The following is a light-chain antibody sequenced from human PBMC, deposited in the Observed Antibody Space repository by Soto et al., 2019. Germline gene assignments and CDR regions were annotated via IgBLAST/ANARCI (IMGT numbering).Light chain of an antibody. CDR2: EVS. Sequence: QSVLTQPASVYGSPGQSITISCTGTRSDVGGYNYVSWYQQHPGKAPKLMIFEVSNRPSGVSNRFSGSKSGNTASLTISGLQAADEAEYYCSSYTSTSTLVVFGTGTKLTVL. V-gene: IGLV2-14*01. J-gene: IGLJ1*01. CDR3: SSYTSTSTLVV. CDR1: RSDVGGYNY.